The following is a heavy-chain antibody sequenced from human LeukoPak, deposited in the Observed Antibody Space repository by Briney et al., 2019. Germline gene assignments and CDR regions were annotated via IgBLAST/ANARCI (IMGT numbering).Heavy chain of an antibody. CDR2: VYTSGST. CDR3: ARDEKAGDTSGYAPRFDY. CDR1: GGSFSGYH. D-gene: IGHD3-22*01. V-gene: IGHV4-4*07. Sequence: PSETLSLTCTVYGGSFSGYHWSWIRQPAGKGLEWIGRVYTSGSTNYNPSLKSRVTMSVDTSNNQFSLNLSSVTAADTAVYYCARDEKAGDTSGYAPRFDYWGQGALVTVSS. J-gene: IGHJ4*02.